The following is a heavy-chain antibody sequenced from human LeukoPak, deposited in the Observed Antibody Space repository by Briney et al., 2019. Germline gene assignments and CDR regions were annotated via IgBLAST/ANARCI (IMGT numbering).Heavy chain of an antibody. CDR2: ISSSSSYI. CDR1: GFTFSSYS. J-gene: IGHJ4*02. V-gene: IGHV3-21*01. Sequence: GGSLRLSRAASGFTFSSYSMNWVRQAPGKGLEWVSSISSSSSYIYYADSVKGRFTISRDNAKNSLYLQMNSLRAEDTAVYYCARDRGYSYGSPFDYWGQGTLVTVSS. CDR3: ARDRGYSYGSPFDY. D-gene: IGHD5-18*01.